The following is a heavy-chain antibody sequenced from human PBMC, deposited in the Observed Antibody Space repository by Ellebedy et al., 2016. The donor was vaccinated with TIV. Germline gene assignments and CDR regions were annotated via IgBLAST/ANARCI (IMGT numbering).Heavy chain of an antibody. J-gene: IGHJ6*02. Sequence: AASVKVSCKASGYTFTGYYMHWVRQAPGQGLEWIGWINPNSGGTNYAQKFQGWATLTRDTSISAAYIEVSSLRSDDTAMYYCAKEFAGYGMDVWGQGTMVTVSS. CDR1: GYTFTGYY. V-gene: IGHV1-2*04. CDR3: AKEFAGYGMDV. CDR2: INPNSGGT. D-gene: IGHD3-10*01.